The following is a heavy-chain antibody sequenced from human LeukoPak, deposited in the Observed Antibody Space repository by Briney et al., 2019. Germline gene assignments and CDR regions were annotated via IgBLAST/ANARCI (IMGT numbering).Heavy chain of an antibody. D-gene: IGHD5-18*01. CDR2: IIPIFGTA. CDR3: ASGPFPAPDTAMVNFDY. V-gene: IGHV1-69*05. CDR1: GGTFSSYA. Sequence: ASVKVSCKASGGTFSSYAISWVRQAPGQGLEWMGRIIPIFGTANYAQKFQGRVTITTDESTSTAYMELSSLRSEDTAVYYCASGPFPAPDTAMVNFDYWGQGTLVTVSS. J-gene: IGHJ4*02.